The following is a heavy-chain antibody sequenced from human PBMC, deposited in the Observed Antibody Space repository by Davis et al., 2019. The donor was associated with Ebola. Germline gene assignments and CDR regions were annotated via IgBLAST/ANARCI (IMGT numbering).Heavy chain of an antibody. V-gene: IGHV4-38-2*02. D-gene: IGHD2-2*01. CDR3: ARVGEDIVVVPAAVHYYYYYMDV. CDR2: IYHSGST. Sequence: PSETLSLTCTVSGYSISSGYYWGWIRQPPGKGLEWIGSIYHSGSTYYNPSLKSRVTISVDTSKNQFSLKLSSVTAADTAVYYCARVGEDIVVVPAAVHYYYYYMDVWGKGTTVTVSS. J-gene: IGHJ6*03. CDR1: GYSISSGYY.